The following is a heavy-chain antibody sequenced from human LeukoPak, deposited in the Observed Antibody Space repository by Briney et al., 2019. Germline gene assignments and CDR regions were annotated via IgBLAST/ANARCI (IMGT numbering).Heavy chain of an antibody. CDR3: AKDDGDCSSTSCLTIDY. D-gene: IGHD2-2*01. CDR2: IGGSGGST. CDR1: GFTFSSYA. V-gene: IGHV3-23*01. J-gene: IGHJ4*02. Sequence: GGSLRLSCAASGFTFSSYAMSCVRQAPGKWRGWVSAIGGSGGSTYYADSVKGRFTISTDNSKNTRYLQMNSMSAEDTAVYYCAKDDGDCSSTSCLTIDYWGQGTLVTVSS.